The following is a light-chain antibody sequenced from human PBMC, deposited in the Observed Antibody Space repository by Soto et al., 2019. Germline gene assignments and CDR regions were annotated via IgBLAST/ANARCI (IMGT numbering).Light chain of an antibody. J-gene: IGKJ4*01. CDR3: QHYGDSNPT. CDR1: QTITFNF. CDR2: DAS. V-gene: IGKV3D-20*01. Sequence: IVLTQSPVTLSLSPGEVATLSCGASQTITFNFLAWYQQKPGLAPRLLVYDASTRADGIPDRFSGSVSGTDFTLTISRLEPEDFAMYYCQHYGDSNPTFGGGTRVEI.